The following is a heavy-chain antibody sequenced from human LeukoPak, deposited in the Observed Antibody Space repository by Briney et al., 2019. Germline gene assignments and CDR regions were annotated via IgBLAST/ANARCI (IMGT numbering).Heavy chain of an antibody. CDR1: GFTVSPYG. Sequence: GGSLRLSCAASGFTVSPYGMHWVRQAPGKGLEWVTFIRFDGSNEYYTDSVKGRFTISRDNSKNTLYLQMNSLRAEDTAVYYCAGDLDYRGQGTLVTVSS. J-gene: IGHJ4*02. CDR3: AGDLDY. V-gene: IGHV3-30*02. CDR2: IRFDGSNE.